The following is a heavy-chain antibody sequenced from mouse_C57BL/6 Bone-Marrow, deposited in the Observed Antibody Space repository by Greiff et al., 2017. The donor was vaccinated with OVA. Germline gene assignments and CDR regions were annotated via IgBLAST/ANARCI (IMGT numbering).Heavy chain of an antibody. CDR3: TRGGGLRWYFDV. Sequence: EVKLMESGDGLVKPGGSLKLSCAASGFTFSSYAMSWVRQTPEKRLEWVAYISSGGDYIYYADTVKGRFTISRDNARNTLYLQMSSLKSEDAAMDYCTRGGGLRWYFDVWGTGTTVTVSS. V-gene: IGHV5-9-1*02. D-gene: IGHD2-4*01. CDR2: ISSGGDYI. J-gene: IGHJ1*03. CDR1: GFTFSSYA.